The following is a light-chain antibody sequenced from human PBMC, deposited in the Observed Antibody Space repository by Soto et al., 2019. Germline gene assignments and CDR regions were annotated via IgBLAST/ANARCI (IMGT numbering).Light chain of an antibody. CDR3: QQYDSSPRT. Sequence: EIVLTQSAGILSLSPGERASLSCGASQSISSSFLAWYQQKPGQAPRLLIYDASNRATGIPARFSGSGSGTDFTLTISRLEPEDFAVYYCQQYDSSPRTFGQGTKVDIK. V-gene: IGKV3-20*01. J-gene: IGKJ1*01. CDR2: DAS. CDR1: QSISSSF.